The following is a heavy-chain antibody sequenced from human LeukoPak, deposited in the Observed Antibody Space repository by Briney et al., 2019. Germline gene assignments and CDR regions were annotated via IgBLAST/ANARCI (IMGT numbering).Heavy chain of an antibody. J-gene: IGHJ4*02. Sequence: GGSLRLSCAASGLTFSSYSMNWVRQAPGKGLEWVSSISSSSSYIYYTDSVKGRFTISRDNAKNSLYLQMNSLRADDTAIYYCARVSLGAAAGTSRWGQGTLVTVSS. D-gene: IGHD6-13*01. CDR3: ARVSLGAAAGTSR. CDR1: GLTFSSYS. CDR2: ISSSSSYI. V-gene: IGHV3-21*01.